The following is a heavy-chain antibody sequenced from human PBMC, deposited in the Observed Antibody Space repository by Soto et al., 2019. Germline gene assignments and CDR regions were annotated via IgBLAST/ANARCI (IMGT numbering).Heavy chain of an antibody. CDR2: IYHSGST. CDR3: ARDPLWFGDFNTWGMDV. Sequence: QVQLQESGPGLVKPSGTLSLTCAVSGGSISSSNWWSWVRQPPGKGLEWIGEIYHSGSTNYNPSLKSRVPISVDKSKNHFSLKLSSVTAADTAVYYCARDPLWFGDFNTWGMDVWGQGTTVTVSS. J-gene: IGHJ6*02. D-gene: IGHD3-10*01. V-gene: IGHV4-4*02. CDR1: GGSISSSNW.